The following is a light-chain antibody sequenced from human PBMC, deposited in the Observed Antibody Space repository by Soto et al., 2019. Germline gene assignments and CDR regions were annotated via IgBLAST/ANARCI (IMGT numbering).Light chain of an antibody. CDR1: QSISSY. J-gene: IGKJ1*01. CDR3: QQRYSTLTWT. CDR2: AAS. Sequence: DTQMTQTPSSLSGSVVDRVTSTCRASQSISSYLNWYQPTPGKAPKLLIYAASSLQSGVPSRFSGSASGTDFTLTISSLQPEDFATYYCQQRYSTLTWTFGQGPKVDIK. V-gene: IGKV1-39*01.